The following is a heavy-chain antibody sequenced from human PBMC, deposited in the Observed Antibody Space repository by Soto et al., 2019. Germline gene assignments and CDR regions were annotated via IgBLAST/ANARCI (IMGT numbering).Heavy chain of an antibody. CDR1: GYTFTSYG. Sequence: GASVKVSCKASGYTFTSYGISWVRQAPGQGLEWMGWISAYNGNTNYAQKLQGRVTMTTDTSTSTAYMELRSLRSDDTAVYYCARVTVVIIAARPRWYDYWGQGTLVTVS. V-gene: IGHV1-18*01. J-gene: IGHJ4*02. CDR3: ARVTVVIIAARPRWYDY. CDR2: ISAYNGNT. D-gene: IGHD6-6*01.